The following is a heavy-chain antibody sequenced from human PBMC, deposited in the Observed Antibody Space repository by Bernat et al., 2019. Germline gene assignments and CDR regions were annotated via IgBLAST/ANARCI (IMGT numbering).Heavy chain of an antibody. CDR2: IKSDGSTT. CDR3: ARGNLGGWFDP. J-gene: IGHJ5*02. CDR1: GCTFSNYW. V-gene: IGHV3-74*01. D-gene: IGHD3-10*01. Sequence: EVQLVESGGGLVQPGGSLRLSCAASGCTFSNYWMHWVRQAPGKGLVWVSRIKSDGSTTNYADSVKGRFTIARDNAKNTLFLQMNSLRAEDTAVYYCARGNLGGWFDPWGQGTLVTVSS.